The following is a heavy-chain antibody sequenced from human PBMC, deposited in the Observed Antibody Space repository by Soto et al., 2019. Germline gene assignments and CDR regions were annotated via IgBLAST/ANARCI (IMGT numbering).Heavy chain of an antibody. D-gene: IGHD6-6*01. CDR1: GGSFSGYY. Sequence: SETLSLTCAVYGGSFSGYYWSWIRQPPGKGLEWIGEINHSGSTNYNPSLKSRVTISVDTSKNQLSLKLSSVTAADTAVYYCARVLYSSSSRDWFDPWGQGTLVTVSS. J-gene: IGHJ5*02. CDR2: INHSGST. V-gene: IGHV4-34*01. CDR3: ARVLYSSSSRDWFDP.